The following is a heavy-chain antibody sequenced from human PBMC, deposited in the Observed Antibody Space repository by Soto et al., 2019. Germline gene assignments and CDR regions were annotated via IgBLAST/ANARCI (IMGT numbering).Heavy chain of an antibody. CDR2: FHSSGAT. V-gene: IGHV4-30-4*01. J-gene: IGHJ4*01. CDR1: GGSISSADYY. D-gene: IGHD3-10*01. CDR3: ASIWFGDFDY. Sequence: TLSLTCTVSGGSISSADYYWSWIRQPPGKGLEWIGYFHSSGATYKDPSLKSRVTISVDTSKNQISLKLDSVTAADTAVYYCASIWFGDFDYWGHGTLVTVSS.